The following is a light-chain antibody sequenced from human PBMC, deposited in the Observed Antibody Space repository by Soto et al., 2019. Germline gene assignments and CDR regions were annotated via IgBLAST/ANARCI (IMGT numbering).Light chain of an antibody. J-gene: IGKJ1*01. CDR1: QSISSY. V-gene: IGKV1-39*01. Sequence: DIQMTQYPSSLSASVGDRVSITCQASQSISSYLNWYQQKPGKAPKFLIFAASSVQSGVPSRFSGSGSGTDFTLTITSLQPEDFATYYCQQSYSTPRTFGQGTKVDIK. CDR2: AAS. CDR3: QQSYSTPRT.